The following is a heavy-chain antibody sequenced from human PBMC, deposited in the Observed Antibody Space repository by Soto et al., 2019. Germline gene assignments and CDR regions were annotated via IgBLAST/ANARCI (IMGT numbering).Heavy chain of an antibody. J-gene: IGHJ6*02. CDR2: VFYTGFT. CDR3: ARLYSSSANMDV. D-gene: IGHD6-6*01. Sequence: SETLSLTCAVSGASISGSYYYWAWLRQSPGKGPEWIGSVFYTGFTSYNPSLESRVSVSVDTSKSQFSLKLSSVTAADTAVYYCARLYSSSANMDVWGQGTTVTVSS. CDR1: GASISGSYYY. V-gene: IGHV4-39*01.